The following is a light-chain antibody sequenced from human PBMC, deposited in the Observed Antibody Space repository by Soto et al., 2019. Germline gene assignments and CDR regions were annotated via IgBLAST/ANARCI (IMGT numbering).Light chain of an antibody. Sequence: EIVLTQSPATLSLSPGERATLSCRASQSVSSYLAWYQQKPGQAPRLLIYDASNRATGIPARFSGSGSGTDFTLTINSLQPEDFATYSCQQSYNAPYTFGQGTMLEIK. J-gene: IGKJ2*01. V-gene: IGKV3-11*01. CDR2: DAS. CDR3: QQSYNAPYT. CDR1: QSVSSY.